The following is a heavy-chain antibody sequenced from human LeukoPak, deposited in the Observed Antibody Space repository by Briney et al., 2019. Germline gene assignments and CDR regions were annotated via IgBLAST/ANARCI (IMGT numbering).Heavy chain of an antibody. Sequence: SETLSLTCTVSGGSISSSSYYWGWIRQPPGKGLEWIGSIYYSGSTYYNPSLRSRVTISVDTSKNQFSLKLSSVTAADTAVYYCPSSSFNAFDIWGQGTMVTVSS. CDR2: IYYSGST. J-gene: IGHJ3*02. D-gene: IGHD6-6*01. V-gene: IGHV4-39*01. CDR1: GGSISSSSYY. CDR3: PSSSFNAFDI.